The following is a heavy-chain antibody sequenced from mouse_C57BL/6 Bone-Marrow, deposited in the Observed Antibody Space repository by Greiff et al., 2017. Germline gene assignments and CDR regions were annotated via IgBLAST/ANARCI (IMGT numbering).Heavy chain of an antibody. CDR3: ARQGDFYWYFDV. D-gene: IGHD3-3*01. Sequence: EVQLQESGGDLVKPGGSLKLSCAASGFTFSSYGMSWVRQTPDKRLEWVATISSGGSYTYYPDSVKGRFTISRDNAKNTLYLQMSSLKSEDTAMYYCARQGDFYWYFDVWGTGTTVTVSS. CDR1: GFTFSSYG. J-gene: IGHJ1*03. V-gene: IGHV5-6*01. CDR2: ISSGGSYT.